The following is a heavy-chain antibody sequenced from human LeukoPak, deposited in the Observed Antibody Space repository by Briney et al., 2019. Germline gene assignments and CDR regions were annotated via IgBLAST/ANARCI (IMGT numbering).Heavy chain of an antibody. CDR2: IYYSGST. J-gene: IGHJ5*02. CDR3: ARGPKPYCSGGSCYWFDP. V-gene: IGHV4-31*03. CDR1: GGSISSGGYY. D-gene: IGHD2-15*01. Sequence: SQTLSLTCTVSGGSISSGGYYWSWIRQHPGKGLKWIGYIYYSGSTYYNPSLKSRVTISVDTSKNQFSLKLSSVTAADTAVYYCARGPKPYCSGGSCYWFDPWGQGTLVTVSS.